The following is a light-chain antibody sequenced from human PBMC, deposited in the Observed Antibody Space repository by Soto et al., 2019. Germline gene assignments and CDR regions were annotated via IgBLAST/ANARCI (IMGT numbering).Light chain of an antibody. J-gene: IGKJ5*01. V-gene: IGKV3-20*01. Sequence: EIVLTQSPGTLSLSPGERATLSFRASQSVSSSYLAWYQQKTGQAPRLLIYGASSRATGIPDRFSGSGSGTEFTLTISSLQSEDFAVYYCQQYNNWPPITFGQGTRLEIK. CDR1: QSVSSSY. CDR3: QQYNNWPPIT. CDR2: GAS.